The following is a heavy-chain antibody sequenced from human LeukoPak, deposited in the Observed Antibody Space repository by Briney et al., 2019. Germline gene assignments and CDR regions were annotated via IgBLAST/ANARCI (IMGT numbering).Heavy chain of an antibody. CDR2: IYYSGYT. D-gene: IGHD3-16*01. CDR1: GGSISSYY. V-gene: IGHV4-59*01. Sequence: SETLSLTCTVSGGSISSYYWSWIRQPPGKGLKWIGNIYYSGYTTYSPSPRSRVTISVDTSKNQFSLKLSSVTAADTAVYYARETSQKGAHYMDVWGKGTTITISS. CDR3: ARETSQKGAHYMDV. J-gene: IGHJ6*03.